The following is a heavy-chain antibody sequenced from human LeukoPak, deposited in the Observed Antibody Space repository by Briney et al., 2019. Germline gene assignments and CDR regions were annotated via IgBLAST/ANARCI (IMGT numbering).Heavy chain of an antibody. Sequence: PGGSLRLSCAASGFIVSSNYMSWVRQAPGKGLEWVSVMYSGGSTYYADSVKGRFTISRGSSKNTLYLQMNSLRAEDTGVYYCARDQGWFDPWGQGTLVTVSS. J-gene: IGHJ5*02. CDR3: ARDQGWFDP. V-gene: IGHV3-66*01. CDR2: MYSGGST. CDR1: GFIVSSNY.